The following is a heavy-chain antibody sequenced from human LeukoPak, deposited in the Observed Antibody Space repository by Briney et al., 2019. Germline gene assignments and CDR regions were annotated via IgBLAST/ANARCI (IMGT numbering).Heavy chain of an antibody. D-gene: IGHD3-10*01. Sequence: PGGSLRLSCAASGFTFDDYAMHWVRQAPGKGLEWVSGISWNSGSIGYADSVKGRFTISRDNAKNSLYLQMNSLRAEDTALYYCAKGHMVRTYFDYWGQGTLVTVSS. V-gene: IGHV3-9*01. CDR2: ISWNSGSI. J-gene: IGHJ4*02. CDR1: GFTFDDYA. CDR3: AKGHMVRTYFDY.